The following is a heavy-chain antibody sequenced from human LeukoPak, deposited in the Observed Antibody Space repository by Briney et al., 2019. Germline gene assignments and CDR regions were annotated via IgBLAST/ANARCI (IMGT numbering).Heavy chain of an antibody. CDR1: GFNFSCYA. CDR3: AKDVTDYGSGSYVDY. Sequence: GGSLRLSCAASGFNFSCYAMSWVRPAPAKGLDWVSAISGSGGSTYYADSVKGRFTISRDNSKNPLYLQMNSLRAEDTAVYYCAKDVTDYGSGSYVDYWGQGTLVTVSS. D-gene: IGHD3-10*01. V-gene: IGHV3-23*01. CDR2: ISGSGGST. J-gene: IGHJ4*02.